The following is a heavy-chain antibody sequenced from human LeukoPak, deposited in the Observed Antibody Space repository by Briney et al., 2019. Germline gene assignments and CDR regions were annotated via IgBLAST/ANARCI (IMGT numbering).Heavy chain of an antibody. V-gene: IGHV4-61*02. CDR1: GTSISTGSYY. Sequence: SESLSLTCSVSGTSISTGSYYWTWIRQPAGKGLEWLGRISNSGNTFYNPSLKSRVTISPDTSENQFSLKLSSVTAADTAVYYCARGYNGFTVLDSWGQGILVTVSS. CDR2: ISNSGNT. D-gene: IGHD1-1*01. CDR3: ARGYNGFTVLDS. J-gene: IGHJ4*02.